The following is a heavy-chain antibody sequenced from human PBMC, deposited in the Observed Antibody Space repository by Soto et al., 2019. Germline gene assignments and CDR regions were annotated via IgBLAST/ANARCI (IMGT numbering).Heavy chain of an antibody. CDR2: ISSSSSTI. CDR1: GFTFSSYS. D-gene: IGHD5-18*01. CDR3: ARDRVQLWYLWEESYYYYYYGMDV. Sequence: EVQLVESGGGLVQPGGSLRLSCAASGFTFSSYSMNWVRQAPGKGLEWVSYISSSSSTIYYADSVKGRFTISRDNAKNSLYLQMNSLRDEDTAVYYCARDRVQLWYLWEESYYYYYYGMDVWGQGTTVTVSS. J-gene: IGHJ6*02. V-gene: IGHV3-48*02.